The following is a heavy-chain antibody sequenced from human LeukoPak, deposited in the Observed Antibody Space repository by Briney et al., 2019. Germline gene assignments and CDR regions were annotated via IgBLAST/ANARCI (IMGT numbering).Heavy chain of an antibody. CDR2: IYYSGTT. D-gene: IGHD6-13*01. CDR3: ARRGIAAAGYDY. J-gene: IGHJ4*02. Sequence: SETLSLTCTVSGGSISSYYWSWIRQPPGKGLEWIGYIYYSGTTNYNPSLKSRVTILVDTSKNQFSLNLSSVTAADAAVYYCARRGIAAAGYDYWGQGTLVTVSS. V-gene: IGHV4-59*08. CDR1: GGSISSYY.